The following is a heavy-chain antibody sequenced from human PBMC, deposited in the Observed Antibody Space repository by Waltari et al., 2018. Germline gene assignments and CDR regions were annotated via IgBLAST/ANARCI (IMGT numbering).Heavy chain of an antibody. CDR3: ATEYGDYVSY. CDR2: IYYSGVT. D-gene: IGHD4-17*01. J-gene: IGHJ4*02. Sequence: QLQLQESGPGLVKPSETLSLICTVSAGSISSSSYYWGWIRQPPGKGLEWIGGIYYSGVTYSNPSLRSRVTISVDTSKNQLSLKLCSVTAADTAVYYGATEYGDYVSYWGQGTLVTVSS. CDR1: AGSISSSSYY. V-gene: IGHV4-39*01.